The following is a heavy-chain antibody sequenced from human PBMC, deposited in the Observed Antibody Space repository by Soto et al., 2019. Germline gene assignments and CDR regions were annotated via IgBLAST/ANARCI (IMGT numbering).Heavy chain of an antibody. V-gene: IGHV3-9*01. D-gene: IGHD2-2*01. J-gene: IGHJ3*02. CDR2: ISWNSGSI. Sequence: GGSLRLSCAASGFTFDDYAMHWGRQAPGKGLEWVSGISWNSGSIGYADSVKGRFTISRDNAKNSLYLQMNSLRAEDTALDYCAKALVPAAYDAFDIWGQGTMVTVSS. CDR1: GFTFDDYA. CDR3: AKALVPAAYDAFDI.